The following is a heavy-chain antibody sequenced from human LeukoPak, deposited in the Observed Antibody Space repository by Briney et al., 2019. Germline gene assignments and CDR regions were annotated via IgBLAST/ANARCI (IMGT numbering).Heavy chain of an antibody. D-gene: IGHD6-13*01. CDR1: GGSFSGYY. V-gene: IGHV4-34*01. CDR3: ARGRYLTTGGGAAAGFLDY. Sequence: KSSETLSLTCGVDGGSFSGYYWNWIRQPPGKGLEWIGEINHSGSTNYNPSLKRRVTISVDTSQNQFSVRLNFVTAADTAVYYCARGRYLTTGGGAAAGFLDYWGQGTLVTVSS. J-gene: IGHJ4*02. CDR2: INHSGST.